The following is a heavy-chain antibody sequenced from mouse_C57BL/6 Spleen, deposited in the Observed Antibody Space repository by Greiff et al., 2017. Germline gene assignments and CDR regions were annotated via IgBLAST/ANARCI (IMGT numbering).Heavy chain of an antibody. CDR2: IYPGSGNT. V-gene: IGHV1-76*01. CDR3: ARWGTGPYYFDY. J-gene: IGHJ2*01. CDR1: GYTFTDYY. Sequence: VQLQQSGAELVRPGASVKLSCKASGYTFTDYYINWVKQRPGQGLEWIARIYPGSGNTYYNEKFKGKATLTAEKSSSTAYMQLSSLTSEDSAVYFCARWGTGPYYFDYWGQGTTLTVSS. D-gene: IGHD3-3*01.